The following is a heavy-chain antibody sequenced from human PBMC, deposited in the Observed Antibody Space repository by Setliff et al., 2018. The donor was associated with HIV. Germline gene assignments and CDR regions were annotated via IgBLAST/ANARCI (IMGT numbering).Heavy chain of an antibody. CDR2: IHPRDFDI. CDR1: GYTFTNYW. V-gene: IGHV5-51*01. J-gene: IGHJ3*01. D-gene: IGHD3-22*01. Sequence: GESLKISCKASGYTFTNYWTAWVRQMPGKGLEWMGIIHPRDFDIKYSQSFQGQVTISADKSLSTAYLQWNSLKASDTALYYCAGLDSSGYYRSFDVWGQGTMVTVSS. CDR3: AGLDSSGYYRSFDV.